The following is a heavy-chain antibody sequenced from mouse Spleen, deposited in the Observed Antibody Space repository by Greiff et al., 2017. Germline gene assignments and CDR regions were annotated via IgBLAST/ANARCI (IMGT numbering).Heavy chain of an antibody. CDR1: GFTFSDYY. J-gene: IGHJ2*01. Sequence: EVKLVESEGGLVQPGSSMKLSCTASGFTFSDYYMAWVRQVPEKGLEWVANINYDGSSTYYLDSLKSRFIISRDNAKNILYLQMSSLKSEDTATYYCARADGYVFDYWGQGTTLTVSS. CDR3: ARADGYVFDY. D-gene: IGHD2-2*01. CDR2: INYDGSST. V-gene: IGHV5-16*01.